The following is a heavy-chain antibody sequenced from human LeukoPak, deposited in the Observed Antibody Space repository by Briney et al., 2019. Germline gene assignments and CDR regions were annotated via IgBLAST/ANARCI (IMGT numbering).Heavy chain of an antibody. Sequence: GGALRLSCAASRFTFSSYAVTWVRQAPGKGLEGVSAISYSGGTTHYADSVKGRFTISRDNSKNTLYLQMNSLRAEDTAVYYCAKVRGGRYYNSGGAGMDVWGQGTTVTVSS. CDR1: RFTFSSYA. CDR3: AKVRGGRYYNSGGAGMDV. J-gene: IGHJ6*02. CDR2: ISYSGGTT. D-gene: IGHD3-16*01. V-gene: IGHV3-23*01.